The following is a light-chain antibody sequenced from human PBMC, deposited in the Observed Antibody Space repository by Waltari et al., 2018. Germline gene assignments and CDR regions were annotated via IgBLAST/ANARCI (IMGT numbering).Light chain of an antibody. V-gene: IGLV1-44*01. CDR1: SPNIGSKP. CDR2: SNN. CDR3: SSWDDSVIGPV. Sequence: QSMLTQPPSASGTPGQRVTISCSGSSPNIGSKPVNWYQHLPGTAPRVLIYSNNQRPSGVPDRFSGSKSGTSASLAISGLQSEDEADYYCSSWDDSVIGPVFGGGTKLTAL. J-gene: IGLJ2*01.